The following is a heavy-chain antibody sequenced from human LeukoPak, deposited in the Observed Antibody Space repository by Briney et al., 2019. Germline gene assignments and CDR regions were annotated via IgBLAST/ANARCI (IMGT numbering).Heavy chain of an antibody. Sequence: SVKVSCKASGGTFSSYAISWVRQAPGQGLEWMGRIIPILGIANYAQKFRGRVTITADKSTSTAYMELSSLRSEDTAVYYCARGGYGGSGDYYYMDVWGKGTTVTVSS. CDR3: ARGGYGGSGDYYYMDV. J-gene: IGHJ6*03. CDR2: IIPILGIA. V-gene: IGHV1-69*04. CDR1: GGTFSSYA. D-gene: IGHD4-23*01.